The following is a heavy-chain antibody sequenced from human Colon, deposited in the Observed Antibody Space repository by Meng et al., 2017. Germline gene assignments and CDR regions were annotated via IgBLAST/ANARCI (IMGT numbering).Heavy chain of an antibody. J-gene: IGHJ4*02. CDR3: ARVHSSSWYYFDY. V-gene: IGHV3-30*04. Sequence: GSLRLSCAASGFTFSSYAMHWVRQAPGKGLEWVAVISYDGSNKYYADSVKGRFTISRDNSKNTLYLQMNSLRAEDTAVYYCARVHSSSWYYFDYWGQGTLVTVSS. CDR1: GFTFSSYA. CDR2: ISYDGSNK. D-gene: IGHD6-13*01.